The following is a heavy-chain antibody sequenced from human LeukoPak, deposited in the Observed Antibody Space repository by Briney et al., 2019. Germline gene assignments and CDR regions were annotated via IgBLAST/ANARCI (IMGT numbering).Heavy chain of an antibody. D-gene: IGHD1-26*01. CDR3: ARDPRGGSYTLSSRQKKNDAFDI. Sequence: PSETLSLTCTVSGYSISSGYYWGWIRQPPGKGLEWIGEINHSGSTNYNPSLKSRVTISVDTSKNQFSLKLSSVTAADTAVYYCARDPRGGSYTLSSRQKKNDAFDIWGQGTMVTVSS. CDR1: GYSISSGYY. J-gene: IGHJ3*02. V-gene: IGHV4-38-2*02. CDR2: INHSGST.